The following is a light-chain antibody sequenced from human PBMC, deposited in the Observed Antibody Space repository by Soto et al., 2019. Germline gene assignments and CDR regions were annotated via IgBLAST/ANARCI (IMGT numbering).Light chain of an antibody. CDR1: QSVSSSY. CDR3: QQYGSSPST. Sequence: EIVLTQSPGTLSLSPGERATLSCRASQSVSSSYLAWYQQKPGQAPRLLIYGASSRATGIPDRFSGSGSGTDFTLTISRLEPEDFVVYYCQQYGSSPSTFGQ. V-gene: IGKV3-20*01. J-gene: IGKJ5*01. CDR2: GAS.